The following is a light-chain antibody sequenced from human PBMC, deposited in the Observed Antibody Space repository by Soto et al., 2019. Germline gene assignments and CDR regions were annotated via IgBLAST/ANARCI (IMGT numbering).Light chain of an antibody. CDR3: QQRSNWPLEVT. CDR2: DAS. CDR1: QIVSRY. J-gene: IGKJ5*01. Sequence: EIVLTQSPATLSLSPGERATLSCRASQIVSRYLAWYQQKPGQAPRLLIYDASKRATGIPARFSGSGSGTDFTLTISSLEAEDFAVYYCQQRSNWPLEVTFGQGTRLEIK. V-gene: IGKV3-11*01.